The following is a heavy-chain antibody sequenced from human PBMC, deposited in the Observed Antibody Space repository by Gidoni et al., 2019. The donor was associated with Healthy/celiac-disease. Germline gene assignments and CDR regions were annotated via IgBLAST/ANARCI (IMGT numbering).Heavy chain of an antibody. CDR3: ARDPSSFIAVAADDWDY. CDR2: IWYDGSNK. J-gene: IGHJ4*02. Sequence: QVQLVESGGGVVQPGRSLRLSCAASGFPFSSYGMHWVRQAPGKGLEWVAVIWYDGSNKYYADSVKGRFTISRDNSKNTLYLQMNSLRAEDTAVYYCARDPSSFIAVAADDWDYWGQGTLVTVSS. CDR1: GFPFSSYG. D-gene: IGHD6-19*01. V-gene: IGHV3-33*01.